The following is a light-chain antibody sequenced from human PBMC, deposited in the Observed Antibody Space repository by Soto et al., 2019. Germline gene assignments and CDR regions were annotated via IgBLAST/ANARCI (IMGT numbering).Light chain of an antibody. V-gene: IGKV3-11*01. CDR3: QQRTNWPPLT. CDR1: QSVSSD. J-gene: IGKJ4*01. CDR2: DAS. Sequence: EIVLTQSPATLSLSPGERATFSCRASQSVSSDLVWYQQKPGQAPRLLIYDASNRATGVPARFSGSGSGTEFTLTISRLEPEDFAVYYWQQRTNWPPLTFGGGTKVEIK.